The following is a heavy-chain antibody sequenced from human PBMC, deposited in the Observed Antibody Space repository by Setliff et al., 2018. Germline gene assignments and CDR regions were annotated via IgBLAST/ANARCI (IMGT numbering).Heavy chain of an antibody. CDR3: VRPGGTTVVARHFDY. J-gene: IGHJ4*01. CDR1: DDSFTSSRYY. D-gene: IGHD2-15*01. CDR2: ISYSGTP. Sequence: SETLSLTCTVSDDSFTSSRYYWGWIRQAPGSGLEWIGSISYSGTPYYNASVESRVTISIDTSRNQFSLELRSVTVADTATYYCVRPGGTTVVARHFDYWGSGIMVTV. V-gene: IGHV4-39*01.